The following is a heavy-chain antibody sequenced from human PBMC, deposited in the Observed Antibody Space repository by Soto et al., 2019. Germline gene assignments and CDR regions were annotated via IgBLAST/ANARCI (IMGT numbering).Heavy chain of an antibody. CDR1: GGSISSGGYY. Sequence: SETLSLTCTFSGGSISSGGYYWSWLRQHPGKGLEWIGYIYYIGSTYYNPSLKSRVSISVDTSKNQFSLKLSSVTAADTAVYYCARFYMVRGVMGAFDIWGQGTMVTVSS. V-gene: IGHV4-31*03. CDR3: ARFYMVRGVMGAFDI. J-gene: IGHJ3*02. CDR2: IYYIGST. D-gene: IGHD3-10*01.